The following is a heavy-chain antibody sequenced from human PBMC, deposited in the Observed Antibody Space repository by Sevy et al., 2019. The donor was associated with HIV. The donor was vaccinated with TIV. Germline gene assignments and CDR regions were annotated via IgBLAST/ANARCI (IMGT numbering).Heavy chain of an antibody. CDR1: GFIFRRYA. D-gene: IGHD2-15*01. Sequence: GGSLRLSCVVSGFIFRRYALSWVRQSPGKGLEWVSSISASGGSTYFADSVKGWFNISRDNSKNTLYLQMNSLRAEDTAVYYCAKSPRFYHSCFVYWGQGTLVTISS. V-gene: IGHV3-23*01. CDR3: AKSPRFYHSCFVY. CDR2: ISASGGST. J-gene: IGHJ4*02.